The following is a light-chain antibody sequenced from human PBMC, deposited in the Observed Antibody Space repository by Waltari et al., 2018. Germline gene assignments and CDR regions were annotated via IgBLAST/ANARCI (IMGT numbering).Light chain of an antibody. V-gene: IGLV2-11*01. CDR1: NSDVGNYKY. J-gene: IGLJ2*01. CDR2: DVS. Sequence: QSALTQPRSVSGSPGQSVTISCTGTNSDVGNYKYVSWYQQHPGKAPKVLLYDVSNRPSVVPDRFSGSKSGNTASLTISGLQAEDEADYCCCSYAGSYTFVFGGGTKLTVL. CDR3: CSYAGSYTFV.